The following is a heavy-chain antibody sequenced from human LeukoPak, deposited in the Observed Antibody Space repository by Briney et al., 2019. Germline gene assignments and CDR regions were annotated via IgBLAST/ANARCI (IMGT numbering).Heavy chain of an antibody. V-gene: IGHV1-2*02. CDR1: GYTFTGYY. Sequence: ASVKVSCKASGYTFTGYYMHWARQAPGQGLEWMGWNNPNSGGTNYAQKFQGRVTMTRDTSISTAYMELSRLRSDDTAVYYCASARYYYDSSGYYYSGLDAFDIWGQGTMVTVSS. D-gene: IGHD3-22*01. CDR3: ASARYYYDSSGYYYSGLDAFDI. CDR2: NNPNSGGT. J-gene: IGHJ3*02.